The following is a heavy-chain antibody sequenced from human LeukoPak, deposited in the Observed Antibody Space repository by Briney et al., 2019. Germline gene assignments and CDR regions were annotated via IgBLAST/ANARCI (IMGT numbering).Heavy chain of an antibody. J-gene: IGHJ3*02. CDR3: AKGLGYCSSTSCPMGDGYNGRDAFDI. D-gene: IGHD2-2*01. CDR2: VRPGDGPT. V-gene: IGHV3-23*01. Sequence: PGGSLRLSCAASGFSFSIHGMGWVRRAPGKGLEWVSHVRPGDGPTTYAESVKGRFTISRDNSKNTLYLQMNSLRAEDTAVYYCAKGLGYCSSTSCPMGDGYNGRDAFDIWGQGTMVTVSS. CDR1: GFSFSIHG.